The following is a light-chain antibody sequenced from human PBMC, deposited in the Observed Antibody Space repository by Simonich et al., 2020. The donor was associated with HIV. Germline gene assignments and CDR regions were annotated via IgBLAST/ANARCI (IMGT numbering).Light chain of an antibody. V-gene: IGKV3-15*01. CDR3: QQYDNRPLT. Sequence: EILMTQSPATLSVSPGERATLSCRASQSVSSNLAWYQQKPGQAPRLVIYGTSTRATGIPARFSGSGSGTEFTLTISSMQSEDFAVYYCQQYDNRPLTFGPGTKVDIK. CDR2: GTS. CDR1: QSVSSN. J-gene: IGKJ3*01.